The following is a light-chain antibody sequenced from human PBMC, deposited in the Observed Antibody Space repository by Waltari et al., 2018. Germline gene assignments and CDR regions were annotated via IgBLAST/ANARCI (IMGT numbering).Light chain of an antibody. CDR2: DVS. CDR3: SSQSSNDVVL. Sequence: QSALPPPAPVSGSPGQSVTIFCAGTSTDLACYPSVPSYQEHPGQAPRVIIYDVSDRPSGVSDRFSGSKSGNTASLTISGLQAEDEADYYCSSQSSNDVVLFGGGTKLTVL. J-gene: IGLJ2*01. V-gene: IGLV2-14*01. CDR1: STDLACYPS.